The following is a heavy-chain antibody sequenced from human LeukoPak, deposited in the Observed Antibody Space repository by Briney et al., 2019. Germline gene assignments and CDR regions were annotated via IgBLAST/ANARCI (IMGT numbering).Heavy chain of an antibody. CDR3: ARQFSYDILTGYYTYPFDY. Sequence: SETLSLTCTVSGGSISSYYWSWIRQPPGKGLEWIGYIYYSGSTNYNPSLKSRVTISVDTSKNQFSLKLSSVTAADTAVYYCARQFSYDILTGYYTYPFDYWGQGTLVTVSS. CDR1: GGSISSYY. D-gene: IGHD3-9*01. J-gene: IGHJ4*02. V-gene: IGHV4-59*01. CDR2: IYYSGST.